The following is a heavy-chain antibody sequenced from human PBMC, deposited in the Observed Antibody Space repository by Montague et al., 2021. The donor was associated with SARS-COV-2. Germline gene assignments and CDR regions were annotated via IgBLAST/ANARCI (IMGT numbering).Heavy chain of an antibody. CDR1: GYSFTSYW. Sequence: QSGAEVKKPGESLKISCKGSGYSFTSYWVGWVRQMPGKGLEWMGIIYPDDSDTRYSPSFQGQVTISADKSISTAYLQWSSLKASDTAMYYCARLSYYGSGNYPFDYWGQGTLVTVSS. V-gene: IGHV5-51*01. CDR3: ARLSYYGSGNYPFDY. D-gene: IGHD3-10*01. J-gene: IGHJ4*02. CDR2: IYPDDSDT.